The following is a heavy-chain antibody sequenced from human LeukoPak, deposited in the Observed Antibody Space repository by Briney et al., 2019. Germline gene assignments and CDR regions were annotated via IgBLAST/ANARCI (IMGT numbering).Heavy chain of an antibody. CDR2: INPSGGST. Sequence: GASVKVSCTASGGTFSSYAISWVRQAPGQGLEWMGIINPSGGSTSYAQKFQGRVTMTRDTSTSTVYMELSSLRSEDTAVYYCARGHSSGYYFDYFDYWGQGTLVTVSS. CDR1: GGTFSSYA. V-gene: IGHV1-46*01. J-gene: IGHJ4*02. D-gene: IGHD3-22*01. CDR3: ARGHSSGYYFDYFDY.